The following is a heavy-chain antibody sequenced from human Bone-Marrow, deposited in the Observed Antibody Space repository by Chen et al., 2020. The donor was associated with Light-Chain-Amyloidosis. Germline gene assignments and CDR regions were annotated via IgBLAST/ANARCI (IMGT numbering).Heavy chain of an antibody. J-gene: IGHJ6*02. CDR2: ISAYNGNT. CDR3: ARDRAAVAGPLRYYYYGMDV. CDR1: GYTFTSYG. D-gene: IGHD6-19*01. V-gene: IGHV1-18*01. Sequence: QVQLVQSGAEVKKPGASVKVSCKASGYTFTSYGISWVRQAPGQGLEWMGWISAYNGNTNYAQKLQSRVTMTTDTSTSTAYMELRSLRSDDTAVYYCARDRAAVAGPLRYYYYGMDVWGQGTTVTVSS.